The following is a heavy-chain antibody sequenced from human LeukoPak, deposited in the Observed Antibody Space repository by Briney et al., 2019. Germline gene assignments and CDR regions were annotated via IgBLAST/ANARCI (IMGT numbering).Heavy chain of an antibody. Sequence: GGSLRLSCAASGFTFSSYSMNWVRQAPGKGLEWVSSISSSSSYIYYADSVKGRFTISRDNAKNSLYLQMNSLRAEDTAVYYCARDPRATPGPYDSSGPPDYWGQGTLVTVSS. V-gene: IGHV3-21*01. CDR3: ARDPRATPGPYDSSGPPDY. J-gene: IGHJ4*02. CDR1: GFTFSSYS. D-gene: IGHD3-22*01. CDR2: ISSSSSYI.